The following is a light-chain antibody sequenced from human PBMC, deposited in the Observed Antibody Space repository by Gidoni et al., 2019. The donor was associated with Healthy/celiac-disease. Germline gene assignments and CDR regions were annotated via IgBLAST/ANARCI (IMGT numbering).Light chain of an antibody. CDR1: QSISSY. Sequence: DIQMTQSPSSLSASVGDRVTITCRASQSISSYLNWYQQKPVKAPKLLIYAASSLQRGVPSRFSGSGSGTDFTLTISSLQPEDFATYYCQQSYSTLYTFGQGTKLEIK. V-gene: IGKV1-39*01. J-gene: IGKJ2*01. CDR3: QQSYSTLYT. CDR2: AAS.